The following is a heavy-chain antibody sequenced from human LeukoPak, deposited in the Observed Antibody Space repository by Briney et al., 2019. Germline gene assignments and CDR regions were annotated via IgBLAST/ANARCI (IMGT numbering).Heavy chain of an antibody. V-gene: IGHV4-38-2*02. J-gene: IGHJ4*02. CDR2: IYHSGST. CDR1: GYSISSGYY. D-gene: IGHD6-19*01. CDR3: ARDHGSGWTWAYDY. Sequence: SETLSLTCSFSGYSISSGYYWGWIRQPPGQGLEWIGNIYHSGSTYYNPSLKSRVTISVDTSKNQFSLKLSSVTAADTAVYYCARDHGSGWTWAYDYWGQGTLVTVSS.